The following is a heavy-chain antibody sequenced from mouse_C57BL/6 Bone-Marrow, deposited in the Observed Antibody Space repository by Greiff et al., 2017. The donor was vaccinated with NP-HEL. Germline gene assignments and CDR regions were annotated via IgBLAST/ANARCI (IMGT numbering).Heavy chain of an antibody. CDR3: ARRGGNYYAMDY. J-gene: IGHJ4*01. CDR1: GFTFSSYG. CDR2: ISSGGSYT. Sequence: EVQRVESGGDLVKPGGSLKLSCAASGFTFSSYGMSWVRQTPDKRLEWVATISSGGSYTYYPDSVKGRFTISRDNAKNTLYLQMSSLKSEDTAMYYCARRGGNYYAMDYWGQGTSVTVSS. V-gene: IGHV5-6*01. D-gene: IGHD6-1*01.